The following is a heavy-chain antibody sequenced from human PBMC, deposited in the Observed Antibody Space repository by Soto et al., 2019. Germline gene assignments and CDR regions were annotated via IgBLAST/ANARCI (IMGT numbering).Heavy chain of an antibody. CDR2: ISPYSGYT. Sequence: QVQLVQSGAEVKKPGASVKVSCKGLGYNFIKYGINWVRQAPGQGLEWMGWISPYSGYTHSAQKCQGRLTLTTDTAGTTAYMELRSLRSADTALYYCTREAIVVIPAAQPSHFDSWGQGTLVTVSS. V-gene: IGHV1-18*01. D-gene: IGHD2-2*01. CDR1: GYNFIKYG. J-gene: IGHJ4*02. CDR3: TREAIVVIPAAQPSHFDS.